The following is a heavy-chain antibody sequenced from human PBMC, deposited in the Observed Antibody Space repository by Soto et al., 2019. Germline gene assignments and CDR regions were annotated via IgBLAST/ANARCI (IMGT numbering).Heavy chain of an antibody. J-gene: IGHJ5*02. CDR2: IIPMYGPA. D-gene: IGHD3-10*01. CDR3: ARVTSMVRGVIDNGFDP. CDR1: GGTFSSYA. Sequence: QVPLVQSGAEVKKPGSSVTVSCKASGGTFSSYAIHWVRQAPGQGLEWMGGIIPMYGPAKYAQRSQGRVTITADESPTTVYMELTSLTSQDTAVYYCARVTSMVRGVIDNGFDPWGHGTLVTVSS. V-gene: IGHV1-69*01.